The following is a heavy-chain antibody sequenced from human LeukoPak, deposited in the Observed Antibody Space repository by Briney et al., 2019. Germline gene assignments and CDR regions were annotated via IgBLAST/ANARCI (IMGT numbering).Heavy chain of an antibody. CDR1: GGSISSYY. CDR3: ARGGRGWYFDY. J-gene: IGHJ4*02. Sequence: PSETLSLTCTVSGGSISSYYWSWIRQPPGKGLEWIGYIYYSGSTNYNPSLKSRVTISVDTSKNQFSQKLSSVTAADTAVYYCARGGRGWYFDYWGQGTLVTVSS. V-gene: IGHV4-59*01. CDR2: IYYSGST. D-gene: IGHD6-19*01.